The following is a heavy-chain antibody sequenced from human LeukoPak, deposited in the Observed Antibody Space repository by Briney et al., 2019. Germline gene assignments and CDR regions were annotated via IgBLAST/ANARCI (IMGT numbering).Heavy chain of an antibody. CDR3: TRGGTTDQYFDY. V-gene: IGHV3-73*01. D-gene: IGHD1-14*01. CDR1: GFRFSGYG. Sequence: GGSLRLSCAASGFRFSGYGINWVRQASGQGLEWVGHMRSKTNDYTTTYAASVRGRFTVSRDDSKNTAYLQMNSLKIEDTAVYYCTRGGTTDQYFDYWGQGTLVTVSS. CDR2: MRSKTNDYTT. J-gene: IGHJ4*02.